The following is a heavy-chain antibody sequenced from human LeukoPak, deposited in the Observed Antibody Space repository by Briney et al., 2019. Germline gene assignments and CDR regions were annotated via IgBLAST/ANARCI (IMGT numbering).Heavy chain of an antibody. D-gene: IGHD3-9*01. Sequence: GGSLRLSCAASGFTFSSYAMSWVRQAPAKGLECVSGISGSGGSTYYADSVKGRFTISKDNSKNTLFLQINSLRAEDPAVYYCAKGAAKEYDILTGYLGYYFDYWGQGTLVTVSS. V-gene: IGHV3-23*01. J-gene: IGHJ4*02. CDR2: ISGSGGST. CDR1: GFTFSSYA. CDR3: AKGAAKEYDILTGYLGYYFDY.